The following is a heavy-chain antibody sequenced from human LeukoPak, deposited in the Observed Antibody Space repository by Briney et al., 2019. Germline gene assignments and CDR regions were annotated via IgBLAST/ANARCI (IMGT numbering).Heavy chain of an antibody. J-gene: IGHJ4*02. D-gene: IGHD3-16*01. Sequence: GASVKVSCTASGYTFTDYSIHWVRQAPGQGLQWMGRINPNSGGAHYAQKFQGRVTLTRDTSITTAYMELSRLRSDDTAVYYCARDYDYVWGSFPTYYFDFWGQGTLVTVSS. CDR2: INPNSGGA. CDR1: GYTFTDYS. CDR3: ARDYDYVWGSFPTYYFDF. V-gene: IGHV1-2*02.